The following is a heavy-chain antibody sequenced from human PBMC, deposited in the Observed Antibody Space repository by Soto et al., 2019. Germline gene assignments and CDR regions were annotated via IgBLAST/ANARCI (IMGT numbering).Heavy chain of an antibody. CDR1: GFTFSSYA. Sequence: GGSLRLSCAASGFTFSSYAMSWVRQAPGKGLEWVSAISGSGGSTYYADSVKGRFTISRDNSKNTLYLQMNSLRAEDTAVYYCAKDRKHYYGSGSYSWFDPWGQGTLVTVSS. CDR3: AKDRKHYYGSGSYSWFDP. D-gene: IGHD3-10*01. J-gene: IGHJ5*02. CDR2: ISGSGGST. V-gene: IGHV3-23*01.